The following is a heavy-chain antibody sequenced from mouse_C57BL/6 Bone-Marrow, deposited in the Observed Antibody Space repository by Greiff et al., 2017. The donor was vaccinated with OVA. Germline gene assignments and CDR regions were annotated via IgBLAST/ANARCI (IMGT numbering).Heavy chain of an antibody. V-gene: IGHV2-2*01. J-gene: IGHJ4*01. CDR2: IWSGGST. CDR1: GFSLTSYG. CDR3: ARELGRDYAMDY. Sequence: VQLQQSGPGLVQPSQSLSITCTASGFSLTSYGVHWVRQSPGKGLEWLGVIWSGGSTDYNAAFISRLSISKDNSESQVFFKMNSLQADDTAIYYCARELGRDYAMDYWGQGTSVTVSS. D-gene: IGHD4-1*01.